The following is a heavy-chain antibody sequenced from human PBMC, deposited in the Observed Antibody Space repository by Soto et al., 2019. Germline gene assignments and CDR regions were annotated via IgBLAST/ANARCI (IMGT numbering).Heavy chain of an antibody. J-gene: IGHJ6*02. CDR1: GFTFSSYA. V-gene: IGHV3-23*01. CDR3: ARYIPGVRYYGMDV. CDR2: IGESGTPT. Sequence: GGSLRLSCAASGFTFSSYAMKWVRQAPGKGLEWVSLIGESGTPTYYADSVKGRFTISRDNSGNTLFLEMYSLRAEDMAVYYCARYIPGVRYYGMDVWGQGTTVTVSS. D-gene: IGHD2-2*01.